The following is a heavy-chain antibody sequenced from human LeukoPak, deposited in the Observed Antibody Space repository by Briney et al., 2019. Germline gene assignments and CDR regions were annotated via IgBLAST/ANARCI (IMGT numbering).Heavy chain of an antibody. D-gene: IGHD3-10*01. CDR2: MSGSGGST. J-gene: IGHJ4*02. CDR3: AKSQYYYGSGRRLFDY. CDR1: GFTFSIYG. Sequence: GGSLRLSCAASGFTFSIYGMSWVRQAPGRGLEWVSAMSGSGGSTYYADSVKGRFTISRDNSKNTLYLQMNSLRAEDTAVYYCAKSQYYYGSGRRLFDYWGQGTLVTVSS. V-gene: IGHV3-23*01.